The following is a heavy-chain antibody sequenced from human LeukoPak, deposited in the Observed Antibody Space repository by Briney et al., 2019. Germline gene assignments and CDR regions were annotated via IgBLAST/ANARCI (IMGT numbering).Heavy chain of an antibody. CDR1: GFTFSSYS. V-gene: IGHV3-30*18. CDR3: AKADSSSLGFEYFQH. Sequence: GGSLRLSCAASGFTFSSYSMNWVRQAPGKGLEWVAVISYDGSNKYYADSVKGRFTISRDNSKNTLYLQMNSLRAEDTAVYYCAKADSSSLGFEYFQHWGQGTLVTVSS. D-gene: IGHD6-13*01. J-gene: IGHJ1*01. CDR2: ISYDGSNK.